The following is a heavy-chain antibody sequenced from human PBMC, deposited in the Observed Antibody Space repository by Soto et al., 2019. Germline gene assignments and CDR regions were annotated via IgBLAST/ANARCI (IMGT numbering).Heavy chain of an antibody. CDR3: ARHTRNQFDP. V-gene: IGHV4-39*01. Sequence: ETLSLTCTVSGDSMTSSSYYWGWIRQPPGKGLEWIGSIYYSERTSYNSGSTYYSPSLKSRVTISGDTSKSQFSLKLSSVTAADTAVYYCARHTRNQFDPWGQGTLVTVS. CDR1: GDSMTSSSYY. CDR2: IYYSERTSYNSGST. J-gene: IGHJ5*02.